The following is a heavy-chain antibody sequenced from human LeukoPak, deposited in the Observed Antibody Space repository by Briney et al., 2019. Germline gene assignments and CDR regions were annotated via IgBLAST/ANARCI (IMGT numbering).Heavy chain of an antibody. CDR3: ARESRWFDP. J-gene: IGHJ5*02. CDR1: GGSISSDGYS. V-gene: IGHV4-30-2*01. Sequence: PSQTLSLTCAVSGGSISSDGYSWSWIRQPPGKGLEWIGYIYHSGSTYYNPSLKSRVTISVDRSKNQFSLKLSSVTAADTAVYYCARESRWFDPWGQGTLVTVSS. CDR2: IYHSGST.